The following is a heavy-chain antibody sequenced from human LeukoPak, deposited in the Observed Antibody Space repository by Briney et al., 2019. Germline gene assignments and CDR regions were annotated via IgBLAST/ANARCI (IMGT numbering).Heavy chain of an antibody. J-gene: IGHJ5*02. D-gene: IGHD4-23*01. CDR1: GGYIITSGHY. CDR2: VYCTGVT. CDR3: ARERSSSGGHNWFDP. Sequence: SGTLSLTCTVSGGYIITSGHYWGWIRQPPGKGLEWIGSVYCTGVTSTNPFFRSRMSISVDTSKNQFSLNLTSVTAADAAVYYCARERSSSGGHNWFDPWGQGTLVTVSS. V-gene: IGHV4-39*07.